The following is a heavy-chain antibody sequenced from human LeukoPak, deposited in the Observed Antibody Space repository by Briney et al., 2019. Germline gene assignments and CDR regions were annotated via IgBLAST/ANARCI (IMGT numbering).Heavy chain of an antibody. CDR3: ARDSYSGSYYTNPFDY. J-gene: IGHJ4*02. CDR1: GGTFSSYA. D-gene: IGHD1-26*01. CDR2: IIPILGIA. Sequence: ASVKVSCKASGGTFSSYAISWVRQAPGQGLEWMGRIIPILGIANYAQKFQGRVTITADKSTSTAYMELRSLRSDDTAVYYCARDSYSGSYYTNPFDYWGQGTLVTVSS. V-gene: IGHV1-69*04.